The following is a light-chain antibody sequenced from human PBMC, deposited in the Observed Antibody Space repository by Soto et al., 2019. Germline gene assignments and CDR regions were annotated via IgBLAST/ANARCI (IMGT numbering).Light chain of an antibody. Sequence: QSVLTQPAAVSGSPGQLITISCTGTSGDIGSYNRVSWYQQHPANAPKLIVYEVTDRPSGVSNRFSGSKSGNTASLTISGLQAADEAEYYCSSYTHINTRACVFGTGTKVTVL. J-gene: IGLJ1*01. CDR3: SSYTHINTRACV. CDR1: SGDIGSYNR. CDR2: EVT. V-gene: IGLV2-14*01.